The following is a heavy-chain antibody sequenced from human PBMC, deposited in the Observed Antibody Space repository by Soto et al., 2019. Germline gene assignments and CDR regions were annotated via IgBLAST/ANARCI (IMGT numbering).Heavy chain of an antibody. J-gene: IGHJ5*02. CDR3: ANSSSGSPKNWFAP. D-gene: IGHD3-10*01. CDR1: GGSISSSRYY. CDR2: IYYSGST. V-gene: IGHV4-39*01. Sequence: SETLSLTCTVSGGSISSSRYYWGWIRQPPGKGLEWIGSIYYSGSTYYNPSLKSRVTISVDTSKNQFSLKLSSVTAADTAVYYCANSSSGSPKNWFAPWGQGTLVTVSS.